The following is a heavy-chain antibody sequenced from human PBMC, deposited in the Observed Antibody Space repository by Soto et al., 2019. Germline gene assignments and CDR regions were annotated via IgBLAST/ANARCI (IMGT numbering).Heavy chain of an antibody. CDR1: GYTFTGYA. Sequence: ASVKVSCKASGYTFTGYAMHWVRQAPGQGLEWMGWINAGNGNTKYSQKFQGRVTITRDTSASTAYMELSSLRSEDTAVYYCARAVAEGADYDYWGQGTLVTVSS. V-gene: IGHV1-3*01. D-gene: IGHD5-12*01. J-gene: IGHJ4*02. CDR2: INAGNGNT. CDR3: ARAVAEGADYDY.